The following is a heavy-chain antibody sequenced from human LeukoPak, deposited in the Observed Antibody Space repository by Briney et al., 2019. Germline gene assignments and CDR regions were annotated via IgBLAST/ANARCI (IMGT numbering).Heavy chain of an antibody. J-gene: IGHJ4*02. Sequence: GRSLRLSCAASGFTFSSYGMHWVRQAPGKGLEWVAVIWYDGSNKYYADSVKGRFTISRDNSKNTPYLQMSSLRAEDTAVYYCARRAYGDYDNYFDYWGQGTLVTVSS. CDR3: ARRAYGDYDNYFDY. V-gene: IGHV3-33*01. CDR1: GFTFSSYG. D-gene: IGHD4-17*01. CDR2: IWYDGSNK.